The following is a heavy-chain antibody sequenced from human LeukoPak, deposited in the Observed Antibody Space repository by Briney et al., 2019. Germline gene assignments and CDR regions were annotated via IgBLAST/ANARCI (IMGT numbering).Heavy chain of an antibody. CDR1: GFTFSSYA. Sequence: GGSLRLSCAGSGFTFSSYAMSWVRQAPGQGLEWVSVISDSGDYTSYADSVRGRFTISRDNSRNTLYLQMISLRPEDTAVYYCAKDTSIGKYCTNGVCSPFDYWGQGTLVTVSS. CDR2: ISDSGDYT. V-gene: IGHV3-23*01. J-gene: IGHJ4*02. D-gene: IGHD2-8*01. CDR3: AKDTSIGKYCTNGVCSPFDY.